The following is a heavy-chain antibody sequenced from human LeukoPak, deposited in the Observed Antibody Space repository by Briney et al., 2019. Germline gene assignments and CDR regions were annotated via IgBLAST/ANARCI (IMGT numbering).Heavy chain of an antibody. CDR1: GFTFSSYE. D-gene: IGHD1-26*01. CDR3: ARDSYSGTYGDTYYYYMDV. V-gene: IGHV3-21*01. J-gene: IGHJ6*03. CDR2: ITSSSTYT. Sequence: GGSLRLSCAASGFTFSSYEMNWVRQTPGKGLEWVSSITSSSTYTFYADSVKGRFTISRDNARNSLYLQMNSLRAEDTAVYYCARDSYSGTYGDTYYYYMDVWGKGTTVTISS.